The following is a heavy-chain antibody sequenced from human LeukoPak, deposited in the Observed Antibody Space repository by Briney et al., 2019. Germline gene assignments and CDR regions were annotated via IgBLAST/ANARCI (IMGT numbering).Heavy chain of an antibody. V-gene: IGHV4-61*02. D-gene: IGHD3-3*01. CDR2: IYTSGST. CDR1: GGSISSGSYY. CDR3: ARGRTIFGVVPAGNWFDP. Sequence: SQTLSLTRTVSGGSISSGSYYWSWIRQPAGKGLEWIGRIYTSGSTNYNPSLKSRVTISVDTSKNQFSLKLSSVTAADTAVYYCARGRTIFGVVPAGNWFDPWGQGTLVTVSS. J-gene: IGHJ5*02.